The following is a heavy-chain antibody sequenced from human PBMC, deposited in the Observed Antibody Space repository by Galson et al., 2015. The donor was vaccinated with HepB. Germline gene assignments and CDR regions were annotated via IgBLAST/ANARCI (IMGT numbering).Heavy chain of an antibody. D-gene: IGHD1-26*01. Sequence: QSGAEVKKPGESLRISCKGSGYSFTSYWISWVRQMPGKGLEWMGRIDPSDSYTNYSPSFQGHVTISADKSISTAYLQWSSLKASDTAMYYCARHAVGVGASPAHFDYWGQGTLVTVSS. CDR3: ARHAVGVGASPAHFDY. V-gene: IGHV5-10-1*01. CDR1: GYSFTSYW. J-gene: IGHJ4*02. CDR2: IDPSDSYT.